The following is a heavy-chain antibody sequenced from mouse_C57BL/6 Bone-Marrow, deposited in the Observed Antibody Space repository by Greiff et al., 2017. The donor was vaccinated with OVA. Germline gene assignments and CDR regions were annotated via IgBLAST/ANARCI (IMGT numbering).Heavy chain of an antibody. CDR1: GFSLTSYG. V-gene: IGHV2-2*01. CDR3: ARNTPYYYGSSGAWFAY. Sequence: VKLVESGPGLVQPSQSLSITCTVSGFSLTSYGVHWVRQSPGKGLEWLGVIWSGGSTDYNAAFISRLSISKDNSKSQVFFKMNSLQADDTAIYYCARNTPYYYGSSGAWFAYWGQGTLVTVSA. D-gene: IGHD1-1*01. CDR2: IWSGGST. J-gene: IGHJ3*01.